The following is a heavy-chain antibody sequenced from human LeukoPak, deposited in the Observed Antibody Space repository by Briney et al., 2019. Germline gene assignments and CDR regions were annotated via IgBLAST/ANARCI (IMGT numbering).Heavy chain of an antibody. D-gene: IGHD5-24*01. V-gene: IGHV4-38-2*02. Sequence: PSETLSLTCTVSGYSISSGYYWSWIRQPAGKGLEWIGRISSSGSTNYNPSLKSRVTISVDTSKNQFSLKLSSVTAADTAVYYCARVHRDGYRDDAFDIWGQGTMVTVSS. CDR3: ARVHRDGYRDDAFDI. J-gene: IGHJ3*02. CDR2: ISSSGST. CDR1: GYSISSGYY.